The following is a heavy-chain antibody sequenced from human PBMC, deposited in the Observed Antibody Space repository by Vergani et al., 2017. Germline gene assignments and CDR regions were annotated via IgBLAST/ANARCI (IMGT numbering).Heavy chain of an antibody. CDR1: GFTVSSNY. Sequence: EVQLVESGGGLIQPGGSLRLSCAASGFTVSSNYMSWVRQAPGKGLEWVSVIYSGGSTYYADSVKGRFTISRDNSKNTLYLQMNSLRAADTAVYYCARARQNKYYDILTGYYNVIEYFDYWGQGTLVTVSS. CDR3: ARARQNKYYDILTGYYNVIEYFDY. D-gene: IGHD3-9*01. V-gene: IGHV3-53*01. J-gene: IGHJ4*02. CDR2: IYSGGST.